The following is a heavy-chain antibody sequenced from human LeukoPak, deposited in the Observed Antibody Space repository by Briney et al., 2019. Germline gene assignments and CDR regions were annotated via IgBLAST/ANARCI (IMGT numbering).Heavy chain of an antibody. CDR2: ISYDGSNK. D-gene: IGHD4-17*01. V-gene: IGHV3-30*18. CDR1: GFTFSSYG. Sequence: GGSLRLSCAASGFTFSSYGMHWVRQAPAKGLERVAIISYDGSNKYYADSVKGRFTTSRDNSKNTLYLQMNSLRAEDTAVYYCAKSTTVTQRGYFDYWGQGTLVTVSS. CDR3: AKSTTVTQRGYFDY. J-gene: IGHJ4*02.